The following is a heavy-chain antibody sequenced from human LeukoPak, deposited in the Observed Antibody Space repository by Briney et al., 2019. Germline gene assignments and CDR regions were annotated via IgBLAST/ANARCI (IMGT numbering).Heavy chain of an antibody. J-gene: IGHJ6*04. V-gene: IGHV4-39*01. Sequence: SETLSLTCTVSGGSISSSSYYWGWIRQPPGKGLEWIGSIYYSGSAYYSPSLKSRVTISVDPSNNQFSLRLSSVTAADTAMYYCARRESGTMMDVWGKGTTVTISS. CDR1: GGSISSSSYY. CDR2: IYYSGSA. D-gene: IGHD1-7*01. CDR3: ARRESGTMMDV.